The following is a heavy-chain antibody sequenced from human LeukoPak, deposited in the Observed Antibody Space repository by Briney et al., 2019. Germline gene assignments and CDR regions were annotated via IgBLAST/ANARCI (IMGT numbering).Heavy chain of an antibody. D-gene: IGHD5-18*01. J-gene: IGHJ3*02. Sequence: SVKVSCKASGGTFSSYAISWVRQAPGQGLEWMGGIIPILGTANYAQKFQGRVTITADESTSTAYMELSSLRSEDTAVYYCARVGVSSGGYSYGYYAFDIWGQGTMVTVSS. CDR3: ARVGVSSGGYSYGYYAFDI. V-gene: IGHV1-69*13. CDR2: IIPILGTA. CDR1: GGTFSSYA.